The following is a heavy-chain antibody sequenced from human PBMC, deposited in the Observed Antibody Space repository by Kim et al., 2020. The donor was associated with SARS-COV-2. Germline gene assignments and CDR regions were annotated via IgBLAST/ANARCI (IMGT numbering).Heavy chain of an antibody. V-gene: IGHV3-30*18. CDR3: AKDGGMHRPYYDFWSGYSPTLYYFDY. CDR1: GFTFSSYG. CDR2: ISYDGSNK. J-gene: IGHJ4*02. Sequence: GGSLRLSCAASGFTFSSYGMHWVRQAPGKGLEWVAVISYDGSNKYYADSVKGRFTISRDNSKNTLYLQMNSLRAEDTAVYYCAKDGGMHRPYYDFWSGYSPTLYYFDYWGQGTLVTVSS. D-gene: IGHD3-3*01.